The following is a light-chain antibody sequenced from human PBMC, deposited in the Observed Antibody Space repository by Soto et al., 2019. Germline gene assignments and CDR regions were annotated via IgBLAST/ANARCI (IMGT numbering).Light chain of an antibody. CDR2: WAS. CDR1: RTLLSSSNNKNY. CDR3: QQYFSAPFT. V-gene: IGKV4-1*01. J-gene: IGKJ2*01. Sequence: DTVMTQSPDSLAVSLGERATINCKSSRTLLSSSNNKNYVSWYQQKPGQPPKLLIYWASTRESGVPDRFSGSGSGTDFTLTINSLQTEDVAVYYCQQYFSAPFTFGQGTKLEI.